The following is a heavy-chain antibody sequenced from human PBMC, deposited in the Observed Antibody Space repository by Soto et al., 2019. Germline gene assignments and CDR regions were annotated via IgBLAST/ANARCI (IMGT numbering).Heavy chain of an antibody. CDR3: ARVPDY. D-gene: IGHD2-2*01. Sequence: PSETLSLTCAVSGCSISSGGFSWSWIRQPPGKGLEWIGYMYHSGSTYYNPSLKSRVTISIDRSKNQFSLKLISVTAADTAVYYCARVPDYWGQGILVTVSS. CDR1: GCSISSGGFS. CDR2: MYHSGST. J-gene: IGHJ4*02. V-gene: IGHV4-30-2*01.